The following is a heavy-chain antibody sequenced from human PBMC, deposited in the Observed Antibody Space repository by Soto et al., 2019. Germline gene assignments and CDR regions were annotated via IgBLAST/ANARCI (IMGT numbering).Heavy chain of an antibody. CDR2: ISPGDSDT. Sequence: GKALKISCKGSGYSFTSFCIAWVRQMPGKGLEWMGIISPGDSDTTYSPSFQGQVTISVDKSISTAYLQWSSLKASDTAMYYCARASGLQMATIKLDYWGQGTLVPVS. CDR1: GYSFTSFC. J-gene: IGHJ4*02. CDR3: ARASGLQMATIKLDY. D-gene: IGHD5-12*01. V-gene: IGHV5-51*01.